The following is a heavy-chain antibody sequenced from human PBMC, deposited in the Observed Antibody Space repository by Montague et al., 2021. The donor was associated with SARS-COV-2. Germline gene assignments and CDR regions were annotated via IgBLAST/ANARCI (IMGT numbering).Heavy chain of an antibody. CDR1: GGSISSYY. Sequence: SETLSLTCTVSGGSISSYYWSWIRQPPGKGLEWIGYIYYSGSTNYNPSLKSRVTISVDTSKNQFSLKLSSVTAADTAVYYRARGQLWFDYWGQGTLATVSS. V-gene: IGHV4-59*08. D-gene: IGHD5-18*01. CDR2: IYYSGST. J-gene: IGHJ4*02. CDR3: ARGQLWFDY.